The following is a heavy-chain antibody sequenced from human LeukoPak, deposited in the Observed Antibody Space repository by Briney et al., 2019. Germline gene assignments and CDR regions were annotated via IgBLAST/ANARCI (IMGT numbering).Heavy chain of an antibody. Sequence: SETLSLTCTVSGGAISSYYWSWIRQPPGRGLEWIGYIYHSGSTKYNPSLKSRVTISVDTSKNQFSLKLSSVTAADTAVYYCARLAPTTVTTDLDAFDIWGQGTMVTVSS. CDR2: IYHSGST. V-gene: IGHV4-59*08. CDR3: ARLAPTTVTTDLDAFDI. CDR1: GGAISSYY. J-gene: IGHJ3*02. D-gene: IGHD4-17*01.